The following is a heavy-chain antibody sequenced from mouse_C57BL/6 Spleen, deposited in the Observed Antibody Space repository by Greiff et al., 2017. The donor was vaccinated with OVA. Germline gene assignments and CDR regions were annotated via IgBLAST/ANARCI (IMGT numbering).Heavy chain of an antibody. CDR2: IDPETGGT. Sequence: QVQLQQSGAELVRPGASVTLSCKASGYTFTDYEMHWVKQTPVHGLEWIGAIDPETGGTAYNQKFKGKAILTADKSSSTAYMELRSLTSEDSAVYYCTRADYGSYYGPTWFAYWGQGTLVTVSA. V-gene: IGHV1-15*01. CDR3: TRADYGSYYGPTWFAY. J-gene: IGHJ3*01. CDR1: GYTFTDYE. D-gene: IGHD1-1*01.